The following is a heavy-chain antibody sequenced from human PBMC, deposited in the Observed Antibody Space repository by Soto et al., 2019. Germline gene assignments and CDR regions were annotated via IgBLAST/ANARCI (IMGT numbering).Heavy chain of an antibody. CDR3: ARHSYYSNPLRFDP. CDR1: GGSITGYY. Sequence: QVQLQESGPGLVQPSETLSLTCTVSGGSITGYYWSWIRQPPGKGPEWIGNIHYSGSTNYNPSLKSRVTRSVDTSKTQFSRRLSSVTAAETAVYYCARHSYYSNPLRFDPWGQGTLVTVSS. V-gene: IGHV4-59*08. D-gene: IGHD4-4*01. CDR2: IHYSGST. J-gene: IGHJ5*02.